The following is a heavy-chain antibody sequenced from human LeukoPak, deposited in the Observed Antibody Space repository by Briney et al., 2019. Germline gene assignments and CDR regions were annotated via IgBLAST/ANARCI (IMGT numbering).Heavy chain of an antibody. Sequence: RSLRLSCAASGFTFSSYWMHWVRQAPGKGMMWVSRINSDGSITNYADSVKGRFTISRDNAKNTLYLQMNSPRAEDTAVYYCARVRATFSPHFDNWGQGTLVTVSS. CDR2: INSDGSIT. D-gene: IGHD5-12*01. V-gene: IGHV3-74*01. J-gene: IGHJ4*02. CDR1: GFTFSSYW. CDR3: ARVRATFSPHFDN.